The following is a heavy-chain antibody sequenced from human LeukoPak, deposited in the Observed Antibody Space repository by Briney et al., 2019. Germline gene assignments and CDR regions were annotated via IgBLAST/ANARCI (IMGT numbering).Heavy chain of an antibody. CDR1: GGSISSYY. CDR2: IYYSGNT. CDR3: AREITIFGVVILNWFDP. D-gene: IGHD3-3*01. V-gene: IGHV4-39*01. Sequence: NPSETLSLTCTVSGGSISSYYWGWIRQPPGKGLEWIGSIYYSGNTYYNPSLKSRVTISVDTSKNQFSLKLSSVTAADTAVYYCAREITIFGVVILNWFDPWSQGTLVTVSS. J-gene: IGHJ5*02.